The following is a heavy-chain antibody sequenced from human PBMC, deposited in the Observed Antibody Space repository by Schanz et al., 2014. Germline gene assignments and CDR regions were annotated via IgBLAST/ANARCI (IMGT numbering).Heavy chain of an antibody. CDR2: FDAHDGRA. D-gene: IGHD5-18*01. J-gene: IGHJ2*01. V-gene: IGHV3-23*01. CDR3: GRAGTGMAGWYFEL. Sequence: EVQLLESGGGLVQPGGSLRLSCEASGFSFGNYGMSWVRQAPGKGLEWVSGFDAHDGRAYYADSAKGRFTISRDNSKNTLFLQMSSLRVDDMAVYYCGRAGTGMAGWYFELSGRGTLVTVSS. CDR1: GFSFGNYG.